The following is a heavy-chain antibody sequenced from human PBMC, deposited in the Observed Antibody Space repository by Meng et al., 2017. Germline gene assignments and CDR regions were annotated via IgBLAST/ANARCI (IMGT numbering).Heavy chain of an antibody. V-gene: IGHV4-34*01. J-gene: IGHJ4*02. D-gene: IGHD3-22*01. CDR1: GGSFSGYY. CDR2: INHSGST. Sequence: QVQLQQWAAGLLKPSETLSLTCAVYGGSFSGYYWSWIRQPPGKGLEWIGEINHSGSTNYNPSLKSRVTISVDTSKNQFSLKLSSVTAADTAVYYCARVGSYDSSGYYPNYYFDYWGQGTLVTSP. CDR3: ARVGSYDSSGYYPNYYFDY.